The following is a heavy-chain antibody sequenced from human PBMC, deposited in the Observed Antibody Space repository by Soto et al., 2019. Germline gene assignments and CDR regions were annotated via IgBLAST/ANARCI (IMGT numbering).Heavy chain of an antibody. V-gene: IGHV1-2*04. Sequence: ASVKVSCKASGYTFTSYGISWVRQAPGQGLEWMGWINPNSGGTNYAQKFQGWVTMTRDTSISTAYMELSRLRSDDTAVYYCARDRTGSDFWSGYYPQGYYYYGMDVWGQGTTVTVSS. J-gene: IGHJ6*02. CDR1: GYTFTSYG. CDR3: ARDRTGSDFWSGYYPQGYYYYGMDV. D-gene: IGHD3-3*01. CDR2: INPNSGGT.